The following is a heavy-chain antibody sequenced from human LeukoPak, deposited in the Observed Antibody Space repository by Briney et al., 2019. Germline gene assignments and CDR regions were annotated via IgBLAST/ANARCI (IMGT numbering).Heavy chain of an antibody. CDR1: GYTFTSYV. V-gene: IGHV1-18*01. CDR2: ISAYNGNT. J-gene: IGHJ4*02. Sequence: ASVKVSCKASGYTFTSYVISWVRRAPGQGLEWMGWISAYNGNTNYAQKLQGRVTMTTDTSTSTAYMELRSLRSDDTAVYYCARDRADYGDYLVWGQGTLVTVSS. CDR3: ARDRADYGDYLV. D-gene: IGHD4-17*01.